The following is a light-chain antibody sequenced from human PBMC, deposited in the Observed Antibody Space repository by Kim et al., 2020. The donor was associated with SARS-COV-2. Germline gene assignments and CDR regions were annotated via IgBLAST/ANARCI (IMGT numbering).Light chain of an antibody. J-gene: IGLJ1*01. CDR1: SSDVGRYNY. CDR3: CSYAGDYSYF. Sequence: QSALTQPRSVSGSPGQSVTISCTGTSSDVGRYNYVSWYQQHPGKAPKLMIYDVGKRPSGVPDRFSGSKSGNTASLTISGLRAEDESDYYCCSYAGDYSYFFGTGTKVTVL. V-gene: IGLV2-11*01. CDR2: DVG.